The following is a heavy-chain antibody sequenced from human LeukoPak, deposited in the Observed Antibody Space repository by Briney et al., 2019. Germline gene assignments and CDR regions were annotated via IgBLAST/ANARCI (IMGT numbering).Heavy chain of an antibody. Sequence: SETLSLTCTVSGGSISSYYWSWIRQPPGKGLEWIGYIYYSGSTNYNPSLKSRVTISVDTSKNQFSLKLSFVTAADTAVYYCARHQYSSGWYFYWGQGTLVTVSS. J-gene: IGHJ4*02. CDR1: GGSISSYY. CDR2: IYYSGST. V-gene: IGHV4-59*08. CDR3: ARHQYSSGWYFY. D-gene: IGHD6-19*01.